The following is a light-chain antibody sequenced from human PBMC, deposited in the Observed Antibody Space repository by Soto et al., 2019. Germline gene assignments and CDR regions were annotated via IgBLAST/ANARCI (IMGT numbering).Light chain of an antibody. Sequence: QSALTQPASVSGSPGQSITMSCTGTSSDVGGYDYVSWYQQHPGEVPKLIIFVVSSRPAWISNRFSASKSGNTASLTISGLQVEDEADYYCSSYSTSSSYVFGTGTKLTVL. V-gene: IGLV2-14*01. CDR1: SSDVGGYDY. J-gene: IGLJ1*01. CDR2: VVS. CDR3: SSYSTSSSYV.